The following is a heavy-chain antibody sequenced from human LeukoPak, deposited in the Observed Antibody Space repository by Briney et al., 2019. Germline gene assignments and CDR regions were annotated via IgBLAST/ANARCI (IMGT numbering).Heavy chain of an antibody. CDR2: IYYSGST. Sequence: NTSETLSLTCTVSGGSISSYYWSWIRQPPGKGLEWIGYIYYSGSTNYNPSLKSRVTISVDTSKNQFSLKLSSVTAADTAVYYCARRSQVTHVDAFDIWGQGTMVTVSS. J-gene: IGHJ3*02. CDR3: ARRSQVTHVDAFDI. CDR1: GGSISSYY. D-gene: IGHD2-21*02. V-gene: IGHV4-59*08.